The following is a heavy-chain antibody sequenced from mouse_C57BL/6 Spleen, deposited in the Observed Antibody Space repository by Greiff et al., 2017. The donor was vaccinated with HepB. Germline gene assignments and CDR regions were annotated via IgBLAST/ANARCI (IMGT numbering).Heavy chain of an antibody. CDR3: ARRGGSGYEWFAY. CDR1: GYTFTSYW. CDR2: IDPSDSYT. J-gene: IGHJ3*01. D-gene: IGHD3-2*02. V-gene: IGHV1-69*01. Sequence: QVQLQQPGAELVMPGASVKLSCKASGYTFTSYWMHWVKQRPGQGLEWIGEIDPSDSYTNYNQKFKGKSTLTVDKSSSTAYMQLSSLTSEDSAVYYCARRGGSGYEWFAYWGQGTLVTVSA.